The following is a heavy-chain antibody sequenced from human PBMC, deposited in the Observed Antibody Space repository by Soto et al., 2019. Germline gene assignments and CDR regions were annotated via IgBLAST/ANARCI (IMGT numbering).Heavy chain of an antibody. V-gene: IGHV4-59*12. CDR1: GGTISSYY. CDR3: ATGRISRGLDV. J-gene: IGHJ6*02. Sequence: SETLSLTCSVSGGTISSYYWSWIRQPPGKGLEWIGYIYSRGTTSYNPSLKSRATILVDTSKNQFSLRLTSVTATDTAVYYCATGRISRGLDVWGQVTKGTFSS. CDR2: IYSRGTT.